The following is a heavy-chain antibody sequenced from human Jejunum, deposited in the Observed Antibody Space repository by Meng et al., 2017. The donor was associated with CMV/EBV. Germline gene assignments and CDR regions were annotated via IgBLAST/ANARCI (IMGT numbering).Heavy chain of an antibody. D-gene: IGHD6-13*01. CDR3: ARDRMAAPGTFEY. J-gene: IGHJ4*02. CDR1: GGSISGYY. V-gene: IGHV4-4*07. Sequence: QVTLQGSGPGLVKPSETLSLTCTVSGGSISGYYWNWIRQPAGKGLEWIGRVYMSGSTNYNPSLRSRVAMSVDTSKTQFSLRLTSVTAADTAVYYCARDRMAAPGTFEYWGQGTLVTVSS. CDR2: VYMSGST.